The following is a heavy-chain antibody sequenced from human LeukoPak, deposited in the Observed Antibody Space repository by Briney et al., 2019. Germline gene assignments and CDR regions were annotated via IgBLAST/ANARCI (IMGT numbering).Heavy chain of an antibody. J-gene: IGHJ3*02. V-gene: IGHV4-61*02. CDR2: ISSSGST. Sequence: SQTLSLTCTVSGDSISSGDYYWSWIRQPAGKGLEWLGRISSSGSTNYNPSLKSRVTISVDTSKNKFSLKLSSVTAADTAVYFCARGPYSYDSSGAFDIWGQGTMVTVSS. CDR3: ARGPYSYDSSGAFDI. D-gene: IGHD3-22*01. CDR1: GDSISSGDYY.